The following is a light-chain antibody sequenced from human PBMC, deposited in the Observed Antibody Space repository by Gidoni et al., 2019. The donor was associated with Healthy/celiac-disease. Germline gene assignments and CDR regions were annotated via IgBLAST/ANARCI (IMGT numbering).Light chain of an antibody. CDR2: GAS. CDR1: QSVSSN. V-gene: IGKV3-15*01. Sequence: DIVITRSPATLSVSPRERDTLSCRASQSVSSNLAWYQQKPGQAPRHLIYGASTRATGIPARFSGSGSGTEFTLTISSLQSEDFAVYYCQQYNNWPRAFGQGTKVEIK. CDR3: QQYNNWPRA. J-gene: IGKJ1*01.